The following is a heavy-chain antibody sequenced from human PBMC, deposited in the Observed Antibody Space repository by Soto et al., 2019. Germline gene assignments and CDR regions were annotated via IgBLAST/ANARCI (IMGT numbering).Heavy chain of an antibody. CDR2: ISYDGSNK. D-gene: IGHD3-3*01. CDR1: GFTFSSYG. CDR3: AKDHDFWSGKDLEPPEGDY. J-gene: IGHJ4*02. Sequence: QVQLVESGGGVVQPGRSLRLSCAASGFTFSSYGMHWVRQAPGKGLEWVAVISYDGSNKYYADSVKGRFTISRDNSKNTLYLQMNSLRAEDTAVYYCAKDHDFWSGKDLEPPEGDYWGQGTLATVSS. V-gene: IGHV3-30*18.